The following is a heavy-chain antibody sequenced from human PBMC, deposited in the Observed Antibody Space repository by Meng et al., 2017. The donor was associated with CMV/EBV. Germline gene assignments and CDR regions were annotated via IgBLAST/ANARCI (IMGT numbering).Heavy chain of an antibody. D-gene: IGHD3-3*01. V-gene: IGHV4-59*01. CDR3: ARGRYYDFWSGSDGMDV. CDR1: GGSISSYY. J-gene: IGHJ6*02. CDR2: IYYSGST. Sequence: GSLRLSCAVYGGSISSYYWSWIRQPPGKGLEWIGYIYYSGSTNYNPSLKSRVTIPVDTSKNQFSLKLSSVTAADTAVYYCARGRYYDFWSGSDGMDVWGQGTTVTVSS.